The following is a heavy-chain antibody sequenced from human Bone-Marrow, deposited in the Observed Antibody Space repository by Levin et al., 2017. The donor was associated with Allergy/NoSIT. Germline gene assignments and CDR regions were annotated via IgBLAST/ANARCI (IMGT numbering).Heavy chain of an antibody. D-gene: IGHD2-2*01. J-gene: IGHJ5*02. CDR1: GFSFSRYD. V-gene: IGHV3-21*01. Sequence: GGSLRLSCAASGFSFSRYDMTWVRQAPGRGLEWVSSIDGTSNYIDYADSLKGRFTISRDNAKNSLYLQMNRLTAEDTGVYYCARGPADPWGPGTLVTVSS. CDR2: IDGTSNYI. CDR3: ARGPADP.